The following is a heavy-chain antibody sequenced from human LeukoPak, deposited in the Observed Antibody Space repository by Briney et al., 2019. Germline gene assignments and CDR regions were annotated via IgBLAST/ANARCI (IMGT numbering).Heavy chain of an antibody. V-gene: IGHV1-2*02. Sequence: GASVKVSCKASGYTFSDYYMHWVRQAPGQGLEWMGWINPNSGGTNSSQKFQGRVTMTRDTSISAAYMELSRLRSDDTAVYYCARSAESSSWVEFDYWGQGTLVTVSS. CDR1: GYTFSDYY. J-gene: IGHJ4*02. D-gene: IGHD6-13*01. CDR2: INPNSGGT. CDR3: ARSAESSSWVEFDY.